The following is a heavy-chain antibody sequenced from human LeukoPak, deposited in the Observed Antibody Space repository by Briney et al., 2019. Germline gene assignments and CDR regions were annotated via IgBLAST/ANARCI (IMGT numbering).Heavy chain of an antibody. V-gene: IGHV4-34*01. Sequence: SETLSLTCAVYGGSFSGYYWSWIRQPPGKGLEWIGEINHSGSTNYNPSLKSRVTISVDTSKNQFSLKLSSVTAADTAVYYCSGYDCSGGSCYRYYYYSMDVWGQGTTVTVSS. CDR1: GGSFSGYY. J-gene: IGHJ6*02. CDR2: INHSGST. D-gene: IGHD2-15*01. CDR3: SGYDCSGGSCYRYYYYSMDV.